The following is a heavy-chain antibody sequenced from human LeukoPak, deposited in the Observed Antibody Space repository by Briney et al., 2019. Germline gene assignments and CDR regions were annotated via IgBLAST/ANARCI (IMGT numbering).Heavy chain of an antibody. CDR3: ARGFYGSGNS. V-gene: IGHV3-74*01. Sequence: GGSLRLSCAASGFTFSNYWMYWVRQAPGRGPLWVSRISGDGITTYYAGSVKGRFTISRDNAKNTLYLQIHGLRAEDSAVYYCARGFYGSGNSWGHGTLVTVSS. J-gene: IGHJ4*01. D-gene: IGHD3-10*01. CDR1: GFTFSNYW. CDR2: ISGDGITT.